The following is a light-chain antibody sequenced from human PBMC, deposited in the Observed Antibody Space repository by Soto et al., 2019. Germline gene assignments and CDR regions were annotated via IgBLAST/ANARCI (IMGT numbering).Light chain of an antibody. CDR1: SGDVGGYNY. CDR3: SSYTSSSTLLYV. J-gene: IGLJ1*01. CDR2: DVS. Sequence: QSALTQPSSVSGSPGQSITISCPGTSGDVGGYNYVSWYQQHPGKAPKLMIYDVSNRPSGVSNRLSGSKSGNTASLTISGLQAEDEADYYCSSYTSSSTLLYVFGTGTKVTVL. V-gene: IGLV2-14*01.